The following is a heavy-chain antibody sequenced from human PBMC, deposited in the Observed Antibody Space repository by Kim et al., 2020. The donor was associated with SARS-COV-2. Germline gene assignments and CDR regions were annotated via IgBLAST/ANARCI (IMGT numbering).Heavy chain of an antibody. V-gene: IGHV4-59*08. CDR2: IYYSGST. CDR3: ARLGQYYDFWSGIGQGAAYGYFDY. CDR1: GGSISSYY. Sequence: SETLSLTCTVSGGSISSYYWSWIRQPPGKGLEWIGYIYYSGSTNYNPSLKSRVTISVDTSKNQFSLKLSSVTAADTAVYYCARLGQYYDFWSGIGQGAAYGYFDYWGQGTLVTVSS. J-gene: IGHJ4*02. D-gene: IGHD3-3*01.